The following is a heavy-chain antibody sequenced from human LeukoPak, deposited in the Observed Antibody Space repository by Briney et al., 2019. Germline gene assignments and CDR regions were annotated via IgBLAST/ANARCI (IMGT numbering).Heavy chain of an antibody. CDR1: GFTFSSYA. CDR3: ARDQDGSSAPGY. D-gene: IGHD1-26*01. J-gene: IGHJ4*02. CDR2: ISYDGSNK. Sequence: GGSLRLSCAASGFTFSSYAMHWVRQAPGKGLEWVAVISYDGSNKYYADSVKGRFTISRDNSKNTLYLQMNSLRAEDTAVYYCARDQDGSSAPGYWGQGTLVTVSS. V-gene: IGHV3-30-3*01.